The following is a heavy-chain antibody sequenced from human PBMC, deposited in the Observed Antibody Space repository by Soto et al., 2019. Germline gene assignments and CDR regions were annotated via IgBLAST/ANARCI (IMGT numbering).Heavy chain of an antibody. CDR1: GFTFSSYS. V-gene: IGHV3-48*02. D-gene: IGHD3-10*01. J-gene: IGHJ5*02. CDR2: ISSSSSTI. CDR3: AREGGSYNWFDP. Sequence: EVQLVESGGGLVQPGGSLRLSCSASGFTFSSYSMNWVRQAPGMGLDWVSYISSSSSTIYYADSVKGRFTISRDNAKNSLYLQMNSLRDEDTAVYYCAREGGSYNWFDPWGQGTLVTVSS.